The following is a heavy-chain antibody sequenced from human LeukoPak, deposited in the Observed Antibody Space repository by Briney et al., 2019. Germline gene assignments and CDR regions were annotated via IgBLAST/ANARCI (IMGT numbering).Heavy chain of an antibody. CDR2: IYYSGST. CDR1: GGSISSYY. J-gene: IGHJ2*01. D-gene: IGHD4-17*01. CDR3: ARDYYGDYGSPWYFDL. Sequence: PSETLSLTCTVSGGSISSYYWSWIRQPPGKGLEWIGCIYYSGSTNYNPSLKSRVTISVDTSKNQFSLKLSSVTAADTAVYYCARDYYGDYGSPWYFDLWGRGTLVTVSS. V-gene: IGHV4-59*01.